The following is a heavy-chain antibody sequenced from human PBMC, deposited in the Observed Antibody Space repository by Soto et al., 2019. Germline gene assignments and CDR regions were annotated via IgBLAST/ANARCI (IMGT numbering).Heavy chain of an antibody. CDR2: INHSGGT. Sequence: QVQLQQWGAGLLKPSETLSLTCAVYGGSFSGYYWSWIRQPPGKGLEWIGEINHSGGTNYNPSLKSRVIISVDTSKNQFSLKLSSVTAADTAVYYCARGLRGYSYGWGQGTLVTVSS. V-gene: IGHV4-34*01. J-gene: IGHJ4*02. CDR3: ARGLRGYSYG. CDR1: GGSFSGYY. D-gene: IGHD5-18*01.